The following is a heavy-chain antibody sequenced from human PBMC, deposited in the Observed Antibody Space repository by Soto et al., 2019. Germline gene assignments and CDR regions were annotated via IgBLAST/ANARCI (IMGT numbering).Heavy chain of an antibody. CDR1: GYSISSGYY. V-gene: IGHV4-38-2*01. D-gene: IGHD2-15*01. Sequence: PSETLSLTCGVYGYSISSGYYWGWIRQPPGKGLEWIGSIHHRGTTYYHPFLNSRVSISLDIAKNQFSLNLKSVTAADTAMYYCARADYCRGGSCYSAPNMDVWGQGTTVTVSS. CDR2: IHHRGTT. J-gene: IGHJ6*02. CDR3: ARADYCRGGSCYSAPNMDV.